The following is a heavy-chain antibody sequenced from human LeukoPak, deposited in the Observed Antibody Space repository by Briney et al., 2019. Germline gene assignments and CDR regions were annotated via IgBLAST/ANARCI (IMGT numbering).Heavy chain of an antibody. CDR3: ARDSYSGTDY. D-gene: IGHD5-12*01. J-gene: IGHJ4*02. Sequence: GGSLRLSCAASGFTFSNYNMNWVRQAPGKGLEWVSSISSGSTYIHYVDSVKGRFTISRDNAKNSLYLQMNSLRAEDTAVYYCARDSYSGTDYWGQRTLVTVSS. V-gene: IGHV3-21*01. CDR1: GFTFSNYN. CDR2: ISSGSTYI.